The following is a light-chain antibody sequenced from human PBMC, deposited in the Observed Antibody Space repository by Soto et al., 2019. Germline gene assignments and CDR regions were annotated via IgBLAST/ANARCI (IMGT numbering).Light chain of an antibody. Sequence: EIVLTQSPATLSLSPGERATLSCRASQSVRNSLAWFQQRPGQAPRLLIYEASNRATGTPARVVGSGSGTDVALTISSLVREDFADYYCQQRSSWARTFGEGTKV. V-gene: IGKV3-11*01. CDR3: QQRSSWART. CDR2: EAS. CDR1: QSVRNS. J-gene: IGKJ1*01.